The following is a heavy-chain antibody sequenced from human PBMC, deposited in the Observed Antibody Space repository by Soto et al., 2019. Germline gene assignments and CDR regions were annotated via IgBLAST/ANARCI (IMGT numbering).Heavy chain of an antibody. Sequence: QVQLVQSGAEVKKPGSSVKVSCKASGGTFNTYAISWVRQAPGQGLEWMGGVIPIFGTTKYAQKFQGRVTMTADESTTTAYMELSSLRSEDTAVYYCARKYQVPHGDADYDYNMDVWGQGTTVTVSS. CDR1: GGTFNTYA. CDR2: VIPIFGTT. D-gene: IGHD2-2*01. J-gene: IGHJ6*02. V-gene: IGHV1-69*01. CDR3: ARKYQVPHGDADYDYNMDV.